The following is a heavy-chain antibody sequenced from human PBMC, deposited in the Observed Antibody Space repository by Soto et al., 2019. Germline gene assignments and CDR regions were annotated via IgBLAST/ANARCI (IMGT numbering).Heavy chain of an antibody. D-gene: IGHD2-2*01. CDR1: GFTFSSYA. V-gene: IGHV3-23*01. Sequence: GGSLRLSCAASGFTFSSYAMSWVRQAPGKGLEWVSAISGSGGSTYYADSVKGRFTISRDNSKNTLYLQMNSLRADDTAVYYCAKSGRKCRRSSCYAFDYWGQGTLVTVSS. J-gene: IGHJ4*02. CDR2: ISGSGGST. CDR3: AKSGRKCRRSSCYAFDY.